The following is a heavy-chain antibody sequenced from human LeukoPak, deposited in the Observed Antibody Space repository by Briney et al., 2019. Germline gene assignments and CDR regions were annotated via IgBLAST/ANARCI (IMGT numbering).Heavy chain of an antibody. CDR3: AREDSYGDYPDY. J-gene: IGHJ4*02. CDR1: GGSISSGSYY. D-gene: IGHD4-17*01. V-gene: IGHV4-61*02. Sequence: PSETLSLTCTVSGGSISSGSYYWSWIRQPAGKGLEWIGRIYTSGSTNYNPSLKSRVTISVDTSKNQFSLKLSSVTAADTAVYYCAREDSYGDYPDYRGQGTLVTVSS. CDR2: IYTSGST.